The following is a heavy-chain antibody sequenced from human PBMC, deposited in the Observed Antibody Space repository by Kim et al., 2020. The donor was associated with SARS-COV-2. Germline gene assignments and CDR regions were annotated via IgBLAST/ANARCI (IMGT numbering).Heavy chain of an antibody. CDR3: AKGQKWLGLNDAFDI. V-gene: IGHV3-23*01. J-gene: IGHJ3*02. Sequence: DSVKGRFTISRDNSKNTLYLQMNSLRAEDTAVYYCAKGQKWLGLNDAFDIWGQGTMVTVSS. D-gene: IGHD6-19*01.